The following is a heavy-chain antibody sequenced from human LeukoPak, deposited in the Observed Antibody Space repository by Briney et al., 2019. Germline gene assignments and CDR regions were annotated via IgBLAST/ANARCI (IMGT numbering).Heavy chain of an antibody. CDR3: ARVTAARRAIDY. V-gene: IGHV1-2*02. D-gene: IGHD6-6*01. Sequence: RQAPGQXXXGMAWINPNSGGTNYAQKFQGRVTMTRDTSISTAYMELSRLRSDDTAVYYCARVTAARRAIDYWGQGTLVTVSS. CDR2: INPNSGGT. J-gene: IGHJ4*02.